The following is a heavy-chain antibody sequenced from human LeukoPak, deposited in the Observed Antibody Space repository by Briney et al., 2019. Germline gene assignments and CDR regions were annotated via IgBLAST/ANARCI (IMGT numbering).Heavy chain of an antibody. CDR1: GGSISSSNW. D-gene: IGHD5-24*01. Sequence: SETLSLTCAVSGGSISSSNWWNWVRQPPGRGLEWIGEIYHSGSTNYNPSLKSRVTISVDKSKNQFSLKLSSVAAADTAVYYCARHRRDGYNSQSRRHWFDPWGQGTLVTVSS. J-gene: IGHJ5*02. CDR3: ARHRRDGYNSQSRRHWFDP. V-gene: IGHV4-4*02. CDR2: IYHSGST.